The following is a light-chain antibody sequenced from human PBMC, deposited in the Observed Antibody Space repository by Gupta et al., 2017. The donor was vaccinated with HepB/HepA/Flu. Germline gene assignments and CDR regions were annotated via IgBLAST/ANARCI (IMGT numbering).Light chain of an antibody. V-gene: IGKV1D-13*01. CDR2: SAS. CDR1: QDINSA. Sequence: AIQLTPPPSSLSASVPDTVTITCRASQDINSALAWYQQKPGKAPDLLIYSASSLESGVPSRFSGSGYGTDFTLTISSLQPEDSAIYYCQQFNNYPLTFGGGTNVEIK. CDR3: QQFNNYPLT. J-gene: IGKJ4*01.